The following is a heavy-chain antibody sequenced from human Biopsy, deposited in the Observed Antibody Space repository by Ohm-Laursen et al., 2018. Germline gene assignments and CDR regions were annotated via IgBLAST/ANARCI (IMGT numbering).Heavy chain of an antibody. V-gene: IGHV1-46*01. J-gene: IGHJ6*02. CDR1: AYSFGDHR. CDR3: ARDRIELEATPTNADYYYFGMDV. D-gene: IGHD1-26*01. CDR2: IAPRGSDA. Sequence: EASVKVSCKASAYSFGDHRIHWVRQAPGKGLEWMGIIAPRGSDATYAQKFQGRLIMTTDTSTATVYMQLGNLTSEDTAVYFCARDRIELEATPTNADYYYFGMDVWGQGTTVTVS.